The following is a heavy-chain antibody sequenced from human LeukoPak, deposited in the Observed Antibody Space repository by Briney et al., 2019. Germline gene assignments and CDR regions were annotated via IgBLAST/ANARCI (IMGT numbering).Heavy chain of an antibody. CDR1: GYTFTSYY. J-gene: IGHJ4*02. D-gene: IGHD2-15*01. CDR2: INPSGGST. CDR3: ARDPQYCSGGSCHGGSFDC. V-gene: IGHV1-46*01. Sequence: ASVKVSCKASGYTFTSYYMHWVRQAPGQGLEWMGIINPSGGSTSYAQKFQGRVTMTRDMSTSTVYMELSSLRSEDTAVYYCARDPQYCSGGSCHGGSFDCWGQGTLVTVSS.